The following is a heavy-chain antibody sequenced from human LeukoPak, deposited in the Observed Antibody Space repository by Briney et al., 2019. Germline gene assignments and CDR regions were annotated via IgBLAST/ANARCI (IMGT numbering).Heavy chain of an antibody. D-gene: IGHD3-22*01. V-gene: IGHV3-23*01. CDR2: ISGSGGST. CDR1: GFTFSSYA. CDR3: AKDFQSYWNYYDSSGYDY. J-gene: IGHJ4*02. Sequence: GGSLRLSCAASGFTFSSYAMSWVRQAPGKGLEWVSAISGSGGSTYYADSVKGRFTISRDNSKTTLYLQMNSLRAEDTAVYYCAKDFQSYWNYYDSSGYDYWGQGTLVTVSS.